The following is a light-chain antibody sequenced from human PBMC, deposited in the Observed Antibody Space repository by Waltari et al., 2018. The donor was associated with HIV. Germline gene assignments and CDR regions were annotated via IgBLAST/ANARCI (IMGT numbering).Light chain of an antibody. CDR2: HVD. CDR3: ASYLNFGSLV. CDR1: TTLIGGSNY. V-gene: IGLV2-14*03. Sequence: QSALTQPASVSGSPGQSVTISCTGSTTLIGGSNYVSWYQQRPGEAPKLIIFHVDSRPTGISSRFSGSSGNTASLTISGLQAEDEADFYCASYLNFGSLVFGGGTKLTVL. J-gene: IGLJ3*02.